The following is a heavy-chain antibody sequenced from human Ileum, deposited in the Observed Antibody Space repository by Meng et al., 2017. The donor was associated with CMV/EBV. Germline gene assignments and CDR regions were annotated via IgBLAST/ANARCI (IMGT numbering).Heavy chain of an antibody. CDR3: AREGTKLLGLKRLFDS. D-gene: IGHD2-15*01. J-gene: IGHJ5*01. V-gene: IGHV4-34*01. CDR2: IHHSGST. Sequence: QGAAGVLQHSEALSPTCPVYGGSSSCYYGSWIRQPPGKRLEWIGEIHHSGSTNYNPSLKTRVTISVDTSKNPSSLKLSSVTAADTAVYYCAREGTKLLGLKRLFDSWGQGTLVTVSS. CDR1: GGSSSCYY.